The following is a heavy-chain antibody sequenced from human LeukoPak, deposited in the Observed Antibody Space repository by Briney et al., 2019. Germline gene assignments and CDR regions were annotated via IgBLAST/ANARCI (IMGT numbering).Heavy chain of an antibody. CDR2: ISYDGSNK. V-gene: IGHV3-30*18. CDR3: AKDRPQLVLDY. J-gene: IGHJ4*02. CDR1: GFTFSSYG. Sequence: GGSLRLSCAASGFTFSSYGMHWVRQAPGKGLEWVAVISYDGSNKYYADSVKGRFTISRDNSKNTLYLQMNSLRAEDTAVYYCAKDRPQLVLDYWGQGTLVTVSS. D-gene: IGHD6-13*01.